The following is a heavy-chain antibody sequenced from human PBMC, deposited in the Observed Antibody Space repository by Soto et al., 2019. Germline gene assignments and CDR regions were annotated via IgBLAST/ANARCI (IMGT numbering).Heavy chain of an antibody. V-gene: IGHV1-2*02. CDR2: INPNSGGT. D-gene: IGHD3-9*01. J-gene: IGHJ4*02. Sequence: ASVNVSCKASGYTFTGYYMHWVRQAPGQGLEWMGWINPNSGGTNYAQKFRGRVTMTRDTSISTAYMELSRLRSDDTAVYYCARDGYDILTGYYGGNPLFDYWGQGTLVTVSS. CDR3: ARDGYDILTGYYGGNPLFDY. CDR1: GYTFTGYY.